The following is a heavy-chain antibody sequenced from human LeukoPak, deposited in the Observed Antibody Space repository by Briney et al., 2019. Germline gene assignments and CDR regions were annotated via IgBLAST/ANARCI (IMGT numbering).Heavy chain of an antibody. CDR2: INWNGGST. J-gene: IGHJ4*02. CDR3: ARDSYDSSGYYSYYFDY. CDR1: GFTFDDYG. V-gene: IGHV3-20*04. Sequence: GGSLRLSCAASGFTFDDYGMSWVRQAPGKGLEWVSGINWNGGSTGYADSVKGRFTISRDNAKNSLYLQMNSLRAEDTALYYCARDSYDSSGYYSYYFDYWGQGTLATVSS. D-gene: IGHD3-22*01.